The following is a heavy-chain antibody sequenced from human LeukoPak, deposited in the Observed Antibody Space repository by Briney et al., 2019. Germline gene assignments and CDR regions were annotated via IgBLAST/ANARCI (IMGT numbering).Heavy chain of an antibody. V-gene: IGHV1-18*01. D-gene: IGHD6-13*01. Sequence: ASVKVSCKASGYTFTSYGISWVRQAPGQGLEWMGWISAYNGNTNYAQKLQGRVTMTTDTSTSTAYMELRSLRSDDTAVYYCAGGGWGTGYSSSWWVYWGQGTLVTVSS. CDR3: AGGGWGTGYSSSWWVY. CDR1: GYTFTSYG. CDR2: ISAYNGNT. J-gene: IGHJ4*02.